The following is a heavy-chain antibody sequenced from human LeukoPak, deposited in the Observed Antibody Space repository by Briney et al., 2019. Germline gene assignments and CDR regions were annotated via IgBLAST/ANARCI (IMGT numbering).Heavy chain of an antibody. CDR2: INSDESRT. D-gene: IGHD3-10*01. CDR3: TANYNY. V-gene: IGHV3-74*01. Sequence: GGSLRLSCAASGFTFSTFWMHWVRQVPGKGLVWVSRINSDESRTNYADSVKGRFTISRDNAKNTLYLHMNSLRAEDTAVYYCTANYNYWGQGTLVTVSS. J-gene: IGHJ4*02. CDR1: GFTFSTFW.